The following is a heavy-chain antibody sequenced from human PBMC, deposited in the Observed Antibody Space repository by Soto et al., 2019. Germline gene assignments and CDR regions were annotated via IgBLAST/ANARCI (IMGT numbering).Heavy chain of an antibody. CDR1: GFTFSSYW. J-gene: IGHJ3*02. CDR2: IKQDGSEK. Sequence: ESGGGLVQPGGSLRLSCAASGFTFSSYWMSWVRQAPGKGLEWVANIKQDGSEKYYVDSVKGRFTISRDNAKNSLYLQMNSLRAEDTAVYYCARQLYGDYPDAFDIWGQGTMVTVSS. D-gene: IGHD4-17*01. V-gene: IGHV3-7*01. CDR3: ARQLYGDYPDAFDI.